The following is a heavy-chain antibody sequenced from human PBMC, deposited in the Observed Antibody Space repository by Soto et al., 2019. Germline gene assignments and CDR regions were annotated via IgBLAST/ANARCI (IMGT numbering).Heavy chain of an antibody. CDR2: INHTGGT. Sequence: SETLSLTCAVYGGSVNGYYWNWIRQPPGKGLEWIGEINHTGGTHYNPSLKSRVTMSVDTSKNQFSLRLSSVTAADTAIYYCASRITVFGLLIPPFDPWGHGTQVTVSS. D-gene: IGHD3-3*01. CDR3: ASRITVFGLLIPPFDP. V-gene: IGHV4-34*01. CDR1: GGSVNGYY. J-gene: IGHJ5*02.